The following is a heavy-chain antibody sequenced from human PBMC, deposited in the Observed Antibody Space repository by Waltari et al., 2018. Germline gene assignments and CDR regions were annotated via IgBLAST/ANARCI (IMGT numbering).Heavy chain of an antibody. D-gene: IGHD2-15*01. V-gene: IGHV5-51*01. J-gene: IGHJ4*02. Sequence: EVQLVQSGAEVKKPGESLKISCKGSGYSFTSYWIGWVRQMPGKGLEWMGIIYPGDSDNEFSPAFPGQVTISADNALSTAYPQWSSLKASDTAMYYFARRPSDRGFDYWGQGTLVTVSS. CDR1: GYSFTSYW. CDR3: ARRPSDRGFDY. CDR2: IYPGDSDN.